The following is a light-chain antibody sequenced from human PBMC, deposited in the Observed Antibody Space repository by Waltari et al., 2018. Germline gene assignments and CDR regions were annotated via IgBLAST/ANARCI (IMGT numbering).Light chain of an antibody. CDR2: HVT. Sequence: QSALTQPRSVSGSPGQSVTISCTGTSSDVGGYTHLSWYQQHPGKTPKLIIYHVTERPSGVPDRFSGSKSGNTASLTISGLQVEDEADYYCCSFGGTHTYVFGTGTTVTVL. V-gene: IGLV2-11*01. J-gene: IGLJ1*01. CDR1: SSDVGGYTH. CDR3: CSFGGTHTYV.